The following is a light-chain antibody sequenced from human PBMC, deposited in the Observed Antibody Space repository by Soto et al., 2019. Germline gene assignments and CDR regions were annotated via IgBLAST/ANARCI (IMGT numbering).Light chain of an antibody. Sequence: DIQMTQSPSTLSASVGDRVTITCRASQSISSWLAWYQQKPGKAPKSLIYKASSLESGVPSRFSGSGSGTEFTITISSLQSDDVATYYCQQYLSYPITFGQGTRLEIK. CDR2: KAS. CDR3: QQYLSYPIT. J-gene: IGKJ5*01. CDR1: QSISSW. V-gene: IGKV1-5*03.